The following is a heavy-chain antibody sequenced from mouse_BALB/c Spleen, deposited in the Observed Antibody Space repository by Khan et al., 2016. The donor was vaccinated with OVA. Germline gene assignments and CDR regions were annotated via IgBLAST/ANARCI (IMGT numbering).Heavy chain of an antibody. Sequence: EVQLQQSGPELMKPGASVKISCNASGYSFTSYYIHWVIQSHGKSLEWIGYIDPFSGDTTYNQKFKGRATLTEDTSHSTAYIHLSHLTSEASVDSYRTRHGYVAWFTYGGQGTLVTVAA. J-gene: IGHJ3*01. D-gene: IGHD2-2*01. V-gene: IGHV1S135*01. CDR1: GYSFTSYY. CDR2: IDPFSGDT. CDR3: TRHGYVAWFTY.